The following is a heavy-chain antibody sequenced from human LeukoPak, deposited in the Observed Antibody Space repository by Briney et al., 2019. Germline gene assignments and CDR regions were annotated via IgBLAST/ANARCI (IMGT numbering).Heavy chain of an antibody. J-gene: IGHJ4*02. V-gene: IGHV4-39*07. CDR2: IYYSGST. Sequence: SGTLSLTCAVSGGSISSSSYYWGWIRQPPGKGLEWIGSIYYSGSTYYNPSLKSRVTISVDTSKNQFSLKLSSVTAADTAVYYCARVRVAAAGTTVDYWGQGTLVTVSS. D-gene: IGHD6-13*01. CDR3: ARVRVAAAGTTVDY. CDR1: GGSISSSSYY.